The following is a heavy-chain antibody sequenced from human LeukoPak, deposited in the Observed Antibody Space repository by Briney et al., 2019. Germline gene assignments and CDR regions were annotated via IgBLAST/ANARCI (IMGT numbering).Heavy chain of an antibody. D-gene: IGHD2-15*01. CDR1: GFTFSDYY. V-gene: IGHV3-11*01. Sequence: PGGSLTLSCTASGFTFSDYYMSWIRQAPGKGLEWVSFISSSGSTIYYADSMKGRFTISRDNAKNSVYRQMNSLRAEDTAVYYCARGLGYCSGGSCPRRAFDIWGQGTVVTVSS. CDR2: ISSSGSTI. J-gene: IGHJ3*02. CDR3: ARGLGYCSGGSCPRRAFDI.